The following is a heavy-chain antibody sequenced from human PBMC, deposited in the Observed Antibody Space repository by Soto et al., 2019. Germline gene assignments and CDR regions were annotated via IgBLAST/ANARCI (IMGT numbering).Heavy chain of an antibody. Sequence: GGSLRLSCAASGFTVSSNYMSWVRQAPGKGLEWVSVIYSGGSTYYADSVKGRFTISRDNSKNTLYLQMNSLRAEDTAVYYCARVGIQLFYGDYGNYYFDYWGQGTLVTVSS. D-gene: IGHD4-17*01. CDR3: ARVGIQLFYGDYGNYYFDY. CDR2: IYSGGST. CDR1: GFTVSSNY. V-gene: IGHV3-66*01. J-gene: IGHJ4*02.